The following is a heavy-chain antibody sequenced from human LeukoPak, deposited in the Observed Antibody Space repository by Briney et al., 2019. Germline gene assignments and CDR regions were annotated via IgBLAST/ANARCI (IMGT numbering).Heavy chain of an antibody. CDR3: ARTSLRYFDWQFDY. Sequence: ASVKVSCKASGYTFTSYYMHWVRQAPGQGLEWMGRINPNSGGTNYAQKFQGRVTMTRDTSISTAYMELSRLRSDDTAVYYCARTSLRYFDWQFDYWGQGTLVTVSS. J-gene: IGHJ4*02. CDR1: GYTFTSYY. D-gene: IGHD3-9*01. CDR2: INPNSGGT. V-gene: IGHV1-2*06.